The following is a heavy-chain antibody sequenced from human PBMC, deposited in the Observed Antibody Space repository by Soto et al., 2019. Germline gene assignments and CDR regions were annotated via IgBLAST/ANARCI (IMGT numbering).Heavy chain of an antibody. CDR3: ARDLAMAGNH. Sequence: LRLSCAASGFTFSSYAMNWVRQTQEKGLEWVSSISSTSSYTHYSDSVKGRFTISRDNANNSLFLQMNSLRADDTATYYCARDLAMAGNHWGKGALVTVS. CDR2: ISSTSSYT. CDR1: GFTFSSYA. V-gene: IGHV3-21*01. J-gene: IGHJ5*02. D-gene: IGHD6-19*01.